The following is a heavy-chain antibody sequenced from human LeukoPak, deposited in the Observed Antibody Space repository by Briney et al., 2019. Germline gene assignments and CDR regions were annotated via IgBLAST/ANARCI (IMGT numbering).Heavy chain of an antibody. J-gene: IGHJ3*02. Sequence: GGSLRLSCAASGFTFSSYAMSWVRQAPGKGLEWVSVIYSGGSTYYADSVKGRFTISRHNSKNTLYLQMNSLRAEDTAVYYCSRLARVYYYDSSGFLDALDIWPGETRVSV. CDR3: SRLARVYYYDSSGFLDALDI. D-gene: IGHD3-22*01. CDR2: IYSGGST. V-gene: IGHV3-53*01. CDR1: GFTFSSYA.